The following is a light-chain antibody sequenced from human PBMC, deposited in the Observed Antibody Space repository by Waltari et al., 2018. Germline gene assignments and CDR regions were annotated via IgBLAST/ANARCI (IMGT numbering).Light chain of an antibody. J-gene: IGKJ1*01. CDR1: ERLVHSNGYSY. Sequence: DIVMTQSPLSLPVTPGEPASISCRSSERLVHSNGYSYLAWYLQKPGQSPQLLIYLSFNRASGVPDRFIGSGSGTDFTLKISRVEAEDVGIYYCMQALETWTFGQGTKVEI. CDR2: LSF. CDR3: MQALETWT. V-gene: IGKV2-28*01.